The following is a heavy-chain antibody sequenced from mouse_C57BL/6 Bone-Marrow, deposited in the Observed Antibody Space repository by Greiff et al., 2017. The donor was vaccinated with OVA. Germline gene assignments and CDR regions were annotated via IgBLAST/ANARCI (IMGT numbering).Heavy chain of an antibody. CDR3: ARWLRRGYYAMDY. Sequence: EVQLVESGGGLVKPGGSLKLSCAASGFTFSSYAMSWVRQTPEKRLEWVATISDGGSYTYYPDNVKGRFTISTDNAKNNLYLQMSNLKSEDTAMYYCARWLRRGYYAMDYWGQGTSVTVSS. V-gene: IGHV5-4*01. J-gene: IGHJ4*01. D-gene: IGHD2-2*01. CDR2: ISDGGSYT. CDR1: GFTFSSYA.